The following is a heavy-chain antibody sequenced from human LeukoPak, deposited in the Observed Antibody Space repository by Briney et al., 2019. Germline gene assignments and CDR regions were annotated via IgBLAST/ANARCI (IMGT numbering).Heavy chain of an antibody. V-gene: IGHV4-39*01. J-gene: IGHJ6*02. Sequence: SETLSLTCTVSGGSISSSSYYWGWIRQPPGKGLEWIGSIYYSGSTYYNPSLKSRVTISVDTSKNQFSLKLSSVTAADTAVYYCARARHIVLMVYARYYYYGMDVWGQGTTVTVSS. CDR2: IYYSGST. D-gene: IGHD2-8*01. CDR1: GGSISSSSYY. CDR3: ARARHIVLMVYARYYYYGMDV.